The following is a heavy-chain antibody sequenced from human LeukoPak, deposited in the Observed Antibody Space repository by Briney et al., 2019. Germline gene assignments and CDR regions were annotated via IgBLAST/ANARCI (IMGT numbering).Heavy chain of an antibody. J-gene: IGHJ1*01. D-gene: IGHD2-2*01. CDR3: ASDVAPAAIYFQH. V-gene: IGHV3-21*01. CDR1: GFTFSSYS. CDR2: ISSSSSYI. Sequence: GGSLRLSCAASGFTFSSYSMNWVRQAPGKGLEWVSSISSSSSYIYYADSVKGRFTISRDNAKNSLYLQMNSLRAEDTAVYYCASDVAPAAIYFQHWGQGTLVTVSS.